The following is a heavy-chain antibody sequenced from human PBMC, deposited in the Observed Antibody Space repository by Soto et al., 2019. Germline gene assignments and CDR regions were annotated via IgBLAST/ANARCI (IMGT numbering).Heavy chain of an antibody. J-gene: IGHJ4*02. CDR2: FDPKTHDT. D-gene: IGHD3-10*01. Sequence: ASVKVSCKVSGHTLTELSIHWVRQTPGKGLEWMGGFDPKTHDTMYVQKFQGRITMTGDTSTDTAYMELSSLRSEDTATYYCATDFRSGSPGGGFDCWGQGPLSTVSS. V-gene: IGHV1-24*01. CDR3: ATDFRSGSPGGGFDC. CDR1: GHTLTELS.